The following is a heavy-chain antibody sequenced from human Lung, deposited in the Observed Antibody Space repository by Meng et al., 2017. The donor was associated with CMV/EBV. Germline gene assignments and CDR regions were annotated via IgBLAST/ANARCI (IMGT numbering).Heavy chain of an antibody. Sequence: QVPLQESGPGLVGPSQTLSLTCTVSGGSMSSGNYYWSWIRQPPGKGLEWIGYIHHSGSAYYNPSLKSRVSISVDKSKNQFSLNLNSMTAADTAVYYCASFDHIPRRNYFDYWDQGTLVTV. V-gene: IGHV4-30-4*01. CDR2: IHHSGSA. CDR1: GGSMSSGNYY. J-gene: IGHJ4*02. CDR3: ASFDHIPRRNYFDY. D-gene: IGHD2-21*01.